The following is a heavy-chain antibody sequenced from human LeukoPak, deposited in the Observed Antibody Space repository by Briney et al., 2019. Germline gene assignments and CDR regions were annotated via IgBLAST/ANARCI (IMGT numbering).Heavy chain of an antibody. CDR2: ISYDGGNK. V-gene: IGHV3-30*18. CDR3: AKVLGYSYGLPFDY. J-gene: IGHJ4*02. CDR1: GFTFSSYD. Sequence: PGRSLRLSCAASGFTFSSYDMHWVRQAPGKGLEWVAVISYDGGNKYSIDSVKGRFTISRDNSKNTLYLQMNSLRAEDTAVYYCAKVLGYSYGLPFDYWGQGTLVTVSS. D-gene: IGHD5-18*01.